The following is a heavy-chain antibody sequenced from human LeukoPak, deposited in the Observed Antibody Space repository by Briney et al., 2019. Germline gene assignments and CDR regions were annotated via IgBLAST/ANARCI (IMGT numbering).Heavy chain of an antibody. CDR2: ISYSGST. Sequence: SETLSLTCTVSGGSVNSGSSYWRWIRQPPGTGLEWIGCISYSGSTNYNPSLRSRVTMSLDTSKNQFSLTLSSVTAADTAVYFCATRRVGATFDYWGQGTLVTVSS. CDR3: ATRRVGATFDY. CDR1: GGSVNSGSSY. J-gene: IGHJ4*02. V-gene: IGHV4-61*01. D-gene: IGHD1-26*01.